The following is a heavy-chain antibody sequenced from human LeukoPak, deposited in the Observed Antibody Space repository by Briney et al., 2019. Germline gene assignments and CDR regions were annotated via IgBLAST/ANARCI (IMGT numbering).Heavy chain of an antibody. CDR3: ARGVWDSSSWYYYYYYYMDV. CDR2: ISSSSSYI. J-gene: IGHJ6*03. CDR1: GFTFSSYS. D-gene: IGHD6-13*01. Sequence: PGGSLRLSCAASGFTFSSYSMNWVRQAPGKGLEWVSSISSSSSYIYYADSVKGRFTISRDNAKNSLYLQMNSLRAEDTAVYYCARGVWDSSSWYYYYYYYMDVWGKGTTVTISS. V-gene: IGHV3-21*01.